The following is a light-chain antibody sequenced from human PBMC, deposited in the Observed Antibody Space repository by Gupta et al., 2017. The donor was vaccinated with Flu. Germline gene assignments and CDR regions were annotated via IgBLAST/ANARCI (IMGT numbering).Light chain of an antibody. CDR3: QQRIRRPPGVT. J-gene: IGKJ4*01. Sequence: DIVLTQVPATLSLSPGESATLSCRASQSVGSSLAWYQQKPGQAPRLLLYDVSNRATGVPARFSGSGDGTDFILTISSLEPEDFAVYYCQQRIRRPPGVTFGGGTKVDI. V-gene: IGKV3-11*01. CDR1: QSVGSS. CDR2: DVS.